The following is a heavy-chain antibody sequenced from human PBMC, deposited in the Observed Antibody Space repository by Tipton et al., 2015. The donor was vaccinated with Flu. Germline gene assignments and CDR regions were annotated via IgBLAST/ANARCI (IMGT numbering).Heavy chain of an antibody. J-gene: IGHJ6*02. V-gene: IGHV4-4*07. Sequence: TLSLTCTVSGGSISSYYWSWIRQPAGKGLEWIGRIYTGGSTNYNPSLKSRVTMSVDTSKNQFSLKLSSVTAADTAVYYCARDSGIVVVNLGYYYYGMDVWGQGTTVTVSS. CDR2: IYTGGST. CDR3: ARDSGIVVVNLGYYYYGMDV. CDR1: GGSISSYY. D-gene: IGHD2-21*01.